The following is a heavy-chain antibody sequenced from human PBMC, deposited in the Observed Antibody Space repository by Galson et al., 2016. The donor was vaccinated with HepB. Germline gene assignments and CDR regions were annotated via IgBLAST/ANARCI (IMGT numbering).Heavy chain of an antibody. V-gene: IGHV4-39*01. CDR3: ARHAYYYDTRGYYHRHPDY. J-gene: IGHJ4*02. CDR2: IYYSGFT. D-gene: IGHD3-22*01. Sequence: GSISSSNYYWGWIRQPPGKGLEWIGTIYYSGFTYYNPSLKSRVTLSVDTSKNQFSLNLSSVTAADTAVYYCARHAYYYDTRGYYHRHPDYWGQGTLVTVSS. CDR1: GSISSSNYY.